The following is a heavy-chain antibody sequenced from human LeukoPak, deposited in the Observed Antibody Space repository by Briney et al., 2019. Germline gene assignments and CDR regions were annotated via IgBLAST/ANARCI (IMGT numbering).Heavy chain of an antibody. CDR1: GFTFDDYA. CDR3: AKDIESATGAFDI. D-gene: IGHD5-24*01. Sequence: PGGSLRLSCAASGFTFDDYAMHWVRQAPGKGLEWVSGISWNSGSIGYADSVKGRFTISRDNAKDSLYLQMNSLRAEDTALYYCAKDIESATGAFDIWGQGTMVTVSS. J-gene: IGHJ3*02. CDR2: ISWNSGSI. V-gene: IGHV3-9*01.